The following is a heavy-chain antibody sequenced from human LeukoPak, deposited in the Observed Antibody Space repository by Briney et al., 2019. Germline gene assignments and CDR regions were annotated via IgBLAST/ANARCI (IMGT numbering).Heavy chain of an antibody. CDR2: IFYSGST. CDR1: GGSISSFY. Sequence: PSETLSLTCTVSGGSISSFYWSWIRQPPGNGLEWIGHIFYSGSTNYNPSLKSRVTISVDTSKNQFSLKLNSVTAADTALYYCARAAGAKSFDYWGQGTLVTVSS. CDR3: ARAAGAKSFDY. V-gene: IGHV4-59*01. J-gene: IGHJ4*02. D-gene: IGHD4/OR15-4a*01.